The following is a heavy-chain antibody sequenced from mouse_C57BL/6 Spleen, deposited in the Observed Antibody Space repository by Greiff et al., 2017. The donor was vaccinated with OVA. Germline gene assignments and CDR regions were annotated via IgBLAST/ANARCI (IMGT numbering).Heavy chain of an antibody. J-gene: IGHJ2*01. D-gene: IGHD4-1*01. CDR1: GYTFTSYW. Sequence: QVQLQQPGAELVKPGASVKMSCKASGYTFTSYWITWVKQRPGQGLEWIGDIYPGSGSTNYNEKFKSKATLTVDTSSSTAYMQLSSLTSEDSAVYYCARSLTGTSHLDYWGQGTTLTVSS. CDR2: IYPGSGST. CDR3: ARSLTGTSHLDY. V-gene: IGHV1-55*01.